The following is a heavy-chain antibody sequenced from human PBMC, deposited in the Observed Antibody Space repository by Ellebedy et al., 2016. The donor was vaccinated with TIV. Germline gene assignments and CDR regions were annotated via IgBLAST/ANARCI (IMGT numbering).Heavy chain of an antibody. Sequence: MPSETLSLTCTVSGGSISSYYWSWIRQPPGKGLEWIGYIYYSGSTNYNPSLKSRVTISVDTSKNQFSLKLSSVTAADTAVYYCARQCRGSYCFGAFDIWGQGTMVTVSS. CDR1: GGSISSYY. V-gene: IGHV4-59*08. J-gene: IGHJ3*02. D-gene: IGHD1-26*01. CDR3: ARQCRGSYCFGAFDI. CDR2: IYYSGST.